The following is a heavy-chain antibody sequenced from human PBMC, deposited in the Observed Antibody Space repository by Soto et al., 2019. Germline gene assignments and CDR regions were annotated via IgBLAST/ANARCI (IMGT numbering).Heavy chain of an antibody. V-gene: IGHV3-33*01. Sequence: QVQLVESGGGVVQPGRSLRLSCAASGFTFSSYGMHWVRQAPGKGLEWVAVIWYDGSNKYYADSVKGRFTISRDNXKXTXXLQMNSLRAEDTAVYYCARDRGRYCSGGSCPAFDYWGQGTLVTVSS. D-gene: IGHD2-15*01. CDR2: IWYDGSNK. J-gene: IGHJ4*02. CDR1: GFTFSSYG. CDR3: ARDRGRYCSGGSCPAFDY.